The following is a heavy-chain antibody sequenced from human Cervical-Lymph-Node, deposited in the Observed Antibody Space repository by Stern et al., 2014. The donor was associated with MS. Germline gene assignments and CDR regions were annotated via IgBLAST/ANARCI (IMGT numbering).Heavy chain of an antibody. CDR2: IYTDGST. D-gene: IGHD3-3*01. Sequence: VQLVESGGGLIQPGGSLKLSCAAPGFIVSKNYMSWVRQAPGKGLEWVSLIYTDGSTYYAGSVMGRFAISTDSSENNIFLQMQSQRAEDTAMYYCARAIFGVNTAAMAPDAFDSWGQGTMVTVSS. V-gene: IGHV3-53*01. CDR1: GFIVSKNY. J-gene: IGHJ3*01. CDR3: ARAIFGVNTAAMAPDAFDS.